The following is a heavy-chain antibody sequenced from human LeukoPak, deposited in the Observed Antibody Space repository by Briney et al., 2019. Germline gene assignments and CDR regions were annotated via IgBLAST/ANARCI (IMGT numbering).Heavy chain of an antibody. CDR1: GFTFSSYW. CDR2: IKQDGSEK. CDR3: ARGLLEWLRLETYYFDY. D-gene: IGHD3-3*01. J-gene: IGHJ4*02. Sequence: GGSLRLSCAASGFTFSSYWMTWVRQAPGQGLEWVANIKQDGSEKYYVDSVKGRFTISRDNAKNSLYLQMNSLTVDDTATYYCARGLLEWLRLETYYFDYWGQGSQVTVSS. V-gene: IGHV3-7*01.